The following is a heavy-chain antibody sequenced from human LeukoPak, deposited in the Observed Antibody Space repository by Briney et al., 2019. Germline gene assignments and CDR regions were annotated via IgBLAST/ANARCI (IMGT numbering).Heavy chain of an antibody. CDR3: ARTHQGGYSSSWYWFDP. CDR2: ISAYNGNT. D-gene: IGHD6-13*01. V-gene: IGHV1-18*01. CDR1: GYTFTSYG. J-gene: IGHJ5*02. Sequence: ASVKVSCKASGYTFTSYGISWVRQAPGQGLEWMGWISAYNGNTNYAQKLQGRVTMTTDTSTSTAYMELSSLRSEDTAVYYCARTHQGGYSSSWYWFDPWGQGTLVTVSS.